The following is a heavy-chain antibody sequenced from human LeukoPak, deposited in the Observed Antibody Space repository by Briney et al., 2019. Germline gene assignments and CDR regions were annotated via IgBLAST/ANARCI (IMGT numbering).Heavy chain of an antibody. J-gene: IGHJ3*02. V-gene: IGHV3-48*01. CDR1: GFTFSSYS. D-gene: IGHD2-21*02. Sequence: GGSLRLSCAASGFTFSSYSMSWVRQAPGKGLEWVSHISSSSSSIYYADSVKGRFTISRDNAKNSLYLQMNSLRAEDTAVYYCARTAPDGAFDIWGQGTMVTVSS. CDR2: ISSSSSSI. CDR3: ARTAPDGAFDI.